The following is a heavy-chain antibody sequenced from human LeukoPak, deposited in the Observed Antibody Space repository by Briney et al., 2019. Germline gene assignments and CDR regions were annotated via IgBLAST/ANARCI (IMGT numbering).Heavy chain of an antibody. D-gene: IGHD1-26*01. Sequence: GGSLRLPCAASGFTFSSYCMHWVRQAPGKGLEYVSAISSNGGSTYYANSVKGRFTISRDNSKNTLYLQMGSLRAEDMAVYYCARGSGTYYPLYFDYWGQGTLVTVSS. CDR3: ARGSGTYYPLYFDY. V-gene: IGHV3-64*01. CDR1: GFTFSSYC. CDR2: ISSNGGST. J-gene: IGHJ4*02.